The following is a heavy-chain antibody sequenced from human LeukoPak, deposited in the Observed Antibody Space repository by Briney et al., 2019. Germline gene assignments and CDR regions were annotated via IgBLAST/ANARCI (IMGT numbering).Heavy chain of an antibody. CDR2: IYYSGYT. D-gene: IGHD3-10*01. J-gene: IGHJ6*03. CDR1: GGSISSYY. CDR3: ARTTMVRGAYYMDV. Sequence: SETLSLTCTVYGGSISSYYWSWIRQPPGKGLEWIGYIYYSGYTNYNPSLKSRVTISVDTSKNPFSPKLSSVTAADTAVYYCARTTMVRGAYYMDVWGKGTTVTISS. V-gene: IGHV4-59*01.